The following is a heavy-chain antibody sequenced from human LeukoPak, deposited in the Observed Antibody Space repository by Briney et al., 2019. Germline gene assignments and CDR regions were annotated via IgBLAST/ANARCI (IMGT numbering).Heavy chain of an antibody. D-gene: IGHD1-26*01. CDR2: IKQDGSEK. CDR1: GFTFSSHW. Sequence: PGGSLRLSCAASGFTFSSHWMSWVRQAPGKGLEWVANIKQDGSEKYYVDSVKGRFTISRDNAKNSLYLQMNSLRAEDTAVYYCARDLPIHKYSGRVYYFDYWGQGTLVTVSS. V-gene: IGHV3-7*01. CDR3: ARDLPIHKYSGRVYYFDY. J-gene: IGHJ4*02.